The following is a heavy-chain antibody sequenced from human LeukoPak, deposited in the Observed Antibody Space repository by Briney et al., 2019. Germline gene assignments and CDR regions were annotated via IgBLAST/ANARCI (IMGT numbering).Heavy chain of an antibody. J-gene: IGHJ4*02. CDR1: GFSFSNYY. Sequence: PGGSLRLSCAASGFSFSNYYISWIRQAPGKGLEWVSYISSSGNTIYYADSVKGRFTISRDNAKNSLYLQMNSLRAEDTAVYYCARDQYYYDSSAPPLYWGQGTLVTVSS. CDR2: ISSSGNTI. D-gene: IGHD3-22*01. V-gene: IGHV3-11*01. CDR3: ARDQYYYDSSAPPLY.